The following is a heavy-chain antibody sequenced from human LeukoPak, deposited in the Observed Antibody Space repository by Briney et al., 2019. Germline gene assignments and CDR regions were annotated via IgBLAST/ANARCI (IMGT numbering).Heavy chain of an antibody. CDR1: GFTFRNYA. D-gene: IGHD2-8*01. V-gene: IGHV3-23*01. CDR3: ARIAADCTTSACYDS. J-gene: IGHJ4*02. CDR2: VTGNGDTT. Sequence: GGSLRLSCAASGFTFRNYAMTWVRQAPGKGLEWVSVVTGNGDTTYYADSLKGRFTISRDNSRNTLYLQMNSLRAEDTAVYHCARIAADCTTSACYDSWGQGTLVTVSS.